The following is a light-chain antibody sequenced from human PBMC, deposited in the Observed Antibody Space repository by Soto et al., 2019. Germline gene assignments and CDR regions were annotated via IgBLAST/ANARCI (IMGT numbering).Light chain of an antibody. J-gene: IGKJ5*01. CDR2: GAS. Sequence: EIVMTQSPATLSVSPGERATLSCRASQSVSNNYLAWYQQKPGQAPRLLIYGASSRATGIPDRFSGSGYGTDFTLTISRLEPEDFAVYYCQLYSTSLFTFAQGTRLEIK. CDR1: QSVSNNY. CDR3: QLYSTSLFT. V-gene: IGKV3-20*01.